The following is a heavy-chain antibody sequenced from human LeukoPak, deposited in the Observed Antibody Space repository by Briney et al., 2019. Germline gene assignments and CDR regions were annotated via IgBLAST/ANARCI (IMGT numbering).Heavy chain of an antibody. V-gene: IGHV3-66*01. CDR2: LYSGGST. CDR1: GLTVSTNY. Sequence: GGSLRLSCAVSGLTVSTNYMSWVRQAPGRGLEWVSVLYSGGSTYYADSVKGRFTISRDNSKNTLYLQMNSLRAEDTAVYYCARNPSSYSSGWGSSRDWYFDLWGRGTLVTVSS. CDR3: ARNPSSYSSGWGSSRDWYFDL. D-gene: IGHD6-19*01. J-gene: IGHJ2*01.